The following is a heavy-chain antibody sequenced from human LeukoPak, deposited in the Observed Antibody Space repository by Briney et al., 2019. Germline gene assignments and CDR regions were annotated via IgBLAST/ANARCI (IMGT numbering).Heavy chain of an antibody. CDR2: INPNSGGT. CDR1: GYTFTGYY. D-gene: IGHD2-2*02. V-gene: IGHV1-2*02. Sequence: ASVKVSCKASGYTFTGYYMHWVRQAPGQGLEWMGWINPNSGGTNYAQKFQGRVTMTRVTSISTAYMELSRLRSDDTAVYYCARNCSSTSCYNPFDYWGQGTLVTVSS. CDR3: ARNCSSTSCYNPFDY. J-gene: IGHJ4*02.